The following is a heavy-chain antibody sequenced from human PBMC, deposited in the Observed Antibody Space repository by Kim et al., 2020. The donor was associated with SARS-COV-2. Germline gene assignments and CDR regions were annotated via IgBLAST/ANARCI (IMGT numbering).Heavy chain of an antibody. CDR3: AKMGNYYDSSGYYSGAF. CDR2: ISYDGSNK. D-gene: IGHD3-22*01. J-gene: IGHJ3*01. V-gene: IGHV3-30*18. CDR1: GFTFSSYG. Sequence: GGSLRLSCAASGFTFSSYGMHWVRQAPGKGLEWVAVISYDGSNKYYADSVKGRFTISRDNSKNTLYLQMNSLRAEDTAVYYCAKMGNYYDSSGYYSGAF.